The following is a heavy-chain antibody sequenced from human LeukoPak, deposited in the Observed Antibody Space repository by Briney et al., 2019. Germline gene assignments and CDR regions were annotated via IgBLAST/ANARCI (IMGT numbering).Heavy chain of an antibody. CDR2: IYYSGST. D-gene: IGHD6-13*01. Sequence: SETLSLTCTVSGGSISNYYWSWIRQPPGKGLEWIGYIYYSGSTNYNPSLKSRVTISVDTTKNQFSLKLSSVTAADTALYYCARDLKQQLVLGAFDIWGQGTMVTVSS. CDR3: ARDLKQQLVLGAFDI. J-gene: IGHJ3*02. V-gene: IGHV4-59*01. CDR1: GGSISNYY.